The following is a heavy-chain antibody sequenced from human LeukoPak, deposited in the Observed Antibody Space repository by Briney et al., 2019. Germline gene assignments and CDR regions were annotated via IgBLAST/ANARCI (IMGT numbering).Heavy chain of an antibody. CDR1: GGSISSGDYY. V-gene: IGHV4-30-4*08. J-gene: IGHJ3*02. D-gene: IGHD3-22*01. CDR3: ATSRYYYDSSGYYNGAAFDI. CDR2: IYYSGST. Sequence: SETLSLTCTVSGGSISSGDYYWSWIRQPPGKGLEWIGYIYYSGSTYYNPSLKSRVTISVDTSKNQFSLKLSSVTAADTAVYYCATSRYYYDSSGYYNGAAFDIWGQGTMVTVSS.